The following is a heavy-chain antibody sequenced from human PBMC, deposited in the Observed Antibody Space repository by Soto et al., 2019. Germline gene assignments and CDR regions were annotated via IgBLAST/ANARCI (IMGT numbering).Heavy chain of an antibody. CDR1: GFTFSSYG. Sequence: GGSVRLSCAASGFTFSSYGMHWVRQAPGKGLEWVAVIWYDGSNKYYADSVKGRFTISRDNSKNTLYLQMNSLRAEDTAVYYCARDFRSGYYHDAFDIWGQGTMVTVSS. CDR2: IWYDGSNK. J-gene: IGHJ3*02. CDR3: ARDFRSGYYHDAFDI. V-gene: IGHV3-33*01. D-gene: IGHD3-3*01.